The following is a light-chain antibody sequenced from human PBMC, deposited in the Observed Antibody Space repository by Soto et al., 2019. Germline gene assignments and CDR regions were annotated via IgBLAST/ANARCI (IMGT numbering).Light chain of an antibody. CDR2: EVD. J-gene: IGLJ1*01. CDR3: KSYAVGSTYV. Sequence: QSALTQPASVSGSPGQSITISCTGTGSDIGYFNYVSWYQQQPGKAPKLMIYEVDNRPSGVSIRFCGTKSGSTASLTISGLQAEDEADYYCKSYAVGSTYVFGTGTKVTGL. V-gene: IGLV2-14*01. CDR1: GSDIGYFNY.